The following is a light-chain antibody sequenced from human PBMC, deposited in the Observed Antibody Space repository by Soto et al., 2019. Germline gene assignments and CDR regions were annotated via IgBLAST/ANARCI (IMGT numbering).Light chain of an antibody. CDR1: QSVSGSY. Sequence: EIVLTQSPGTLSLSPGERATLSCRASQSVSGSYLAWYQQKPGQAPRLLIYGASSRATGIPDRFSGSGSGTDFTLTISRLEPEDFAVYHCQQYYNWPRTFGQGTRLEIK. CDR3: QQYYNWPRT. J-gene: IGKJ5*01. CDR2: GAS. V-gene: IGKV3-20*01.